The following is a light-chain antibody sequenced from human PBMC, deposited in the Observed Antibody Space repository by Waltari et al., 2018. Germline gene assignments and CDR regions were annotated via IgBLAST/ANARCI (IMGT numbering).Light chain of an antibody. CDR1: QDIGIY. V-gene: IGKV1-33*01. Sequence: DIQMTQSPSSLSASVGDRVTVSCQAKQDIGIYLNWYQQKQGKPPRLLIYDASNLETGVPSRFSGRGSGTAFTFTISSLQDEDYATYYCQQYHLLPGVTFGQGTRL. CDR3: QQYHLLPGVT. J-gene: IGKJ5*01. CDR2: DAS.